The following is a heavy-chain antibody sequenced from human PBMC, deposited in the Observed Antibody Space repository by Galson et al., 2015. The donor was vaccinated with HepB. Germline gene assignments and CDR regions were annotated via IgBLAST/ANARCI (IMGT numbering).Heavy chain of an antibody. CDR2: ISSSSSYI. Sequence: SLRLSCAASGFTFSSYSMNWVRQAPGKGLEWVSSISSSSSYIYYADSVKGRFTISRDNAKNSLYLQMNSLRAEDTAVYYCARDMSIVVVPAAIIEYYYYYMDVWGKGTTVIVSS. CDR3: ARDMSIVVVPAAIIEYYYYYMDV. V-gene: IGHV3-21*01. J-gene: IGHJ6*03. D-gene: IGHD2-2*02. CDR1: GFTFSSYS.